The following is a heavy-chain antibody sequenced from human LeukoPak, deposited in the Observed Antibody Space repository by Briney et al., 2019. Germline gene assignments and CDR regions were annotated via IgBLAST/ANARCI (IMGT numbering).Heavy chain of an antibody. CDR1: GFTFNTYK. V-gene: IGHV3-21*06. J-gene: IGHJ4*02. CDR3: ARGHYDILTGNYKWTPDY. D-gene: IGHD3-9*01. Sequence: GGSLRLSCAASGFTFNTYKMNWVRQAPGRGLEWVSSIHSGGSDIYYADSVKGRFTVSRDNAKDSLFLQMNSLRAEDTALYYCARGHYDILTGNYKWTPDYWGQGTLVTVSS. CDR2: IHSGGSDI.